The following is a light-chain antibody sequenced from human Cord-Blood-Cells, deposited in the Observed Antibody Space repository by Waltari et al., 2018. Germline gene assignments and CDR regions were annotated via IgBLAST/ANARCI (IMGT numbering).Light chain of an antibody. Sequence: EIVMTQSPATLSVSPGERATLSCRASQSVSSNLAWYQQQPGQAPRLLIYGASTRATGIPARFSGSGSGTEFTLTISSLQSEDVAVYYCQQYNNWPRTFGQGTKVEIK. CDR3: QQYNNWPRT. V-gene: IGKV3-15*01. CDR2: GAS. J-gene: IGKJ1*01. CDR1: QSVSSN.